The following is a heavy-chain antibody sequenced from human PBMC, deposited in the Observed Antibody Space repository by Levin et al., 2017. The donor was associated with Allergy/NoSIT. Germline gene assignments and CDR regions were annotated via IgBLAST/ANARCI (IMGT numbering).Heavy chain of an antibody. D-gene: IGHD5-24*01. CDR1: GFTFDDYA. CDR3: AKDTGRWLQNDAFDI. Sequence: SLKISCAASGFTFDDYAMHWVRQAPGKGLEWVSGISWNSGSIGYADSVKGRFTISRDNAKNSLYLQMNSLRAEDTALYYCAKDTGRWLQNDAFDIWGQGTMVTVSS. J-gene: IGHJ3*02. V-gene: IGHV3-9*01. CDR2: ISWNSGSI.